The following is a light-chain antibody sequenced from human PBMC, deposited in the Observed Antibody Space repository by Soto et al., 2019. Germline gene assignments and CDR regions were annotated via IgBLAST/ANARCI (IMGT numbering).Light chain of an antibody. CDR2: GAS. V-gene: IGKV3-20*01. Sequence: EIVLTQSPGTLSLSPGERATLSCRASQSVSNNYLAWYQQKPGQAPRLLIYGASNRATGIPDRFSGSGPGTDFTLTISSLQPDDFATYYCQHYNSYSEAFGQGTKVDIK. J-gene: IGKJ1*01. CDR1: QSVSNNY. CDR3: QHYNSYSEA.